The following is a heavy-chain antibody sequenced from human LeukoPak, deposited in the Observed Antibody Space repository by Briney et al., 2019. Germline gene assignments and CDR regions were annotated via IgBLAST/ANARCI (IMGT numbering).Heavy chain of an antibody. J-gene: IGHJ2*01. CDR1: GFTFDDYA. CDR2: ISWNSGSI. CDR3: AKGTGDHWYFDL. V-gene: IGHV3-9*01. Sequence: PGRSLRLSCAASGFTFDDYAMHWVRQAPVKGLEWVSGISWNSGSIGYADSVKGRFTISRDNAKNSLYLQMNSLRAEDTALYYCAKGTGDHWYFDLWGRGTLVTVSS. D-gene: IGHD7-27*01.